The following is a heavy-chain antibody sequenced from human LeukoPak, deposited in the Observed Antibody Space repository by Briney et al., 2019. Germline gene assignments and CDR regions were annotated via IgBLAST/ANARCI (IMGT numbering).Heavy chain of an antibody. CDR1: GYTFTGYY. D-gene: IGHD1-26*01. J-gene: IGHJ5*02. V-gene: IGHV1-2*04. Sequence: ASVKVSCKASGYTFTGYYMHWVRQAPGQGLEWMGWINPNSGGTNYAQKFQGWVTMTRDTSISTAYMELSRLRSDDTAVYYCARETYSGSYYRFDPWGQGTLVTVSS. CDR2: INPNSGGT. CDR3: ARETYSGSYYRFDP.